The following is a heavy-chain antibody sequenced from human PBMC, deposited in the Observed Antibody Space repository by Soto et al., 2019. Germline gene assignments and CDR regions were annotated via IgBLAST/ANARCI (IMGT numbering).Heavy chain of an antibody. Sequence: QVQLQESGPGLVKPSQTLSLTCTVSGGSISSGGYYWSWIRQHPGKGLEWIGYIYYSGSTYYNPSLMGRVTISVDTSKNQFSLKLSSVTAADTAVYYCARESSPLGYCSSTSCFGFDPWGQGTLVTVSS. CDR2: IYYSGST. CDR1: GGSISSGGYY. J-gene: IGHJ5*02. CDR3: ARESSPLGYCSSTSCFGFDP. V-gene: IGHV4-31*03. D-gene: IGHD2-2*01.